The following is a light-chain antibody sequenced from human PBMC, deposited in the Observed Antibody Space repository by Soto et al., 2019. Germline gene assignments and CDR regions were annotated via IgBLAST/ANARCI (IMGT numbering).Light chain of an antibody. Sequence: VFTQSPGTLSLSPGERATLSCRASQTLSSTFLAWYQQRRGQAPRLLIYGASSRATDIPHRFSGSGSGTDFTLTISSLEPEDSAVYYCQQSGNSPWTFGQGTKVDI. CDR1: QTLSSTF. CDR3: QQSGNSPWT. CDR2: GAS. J-gene: IGKJ1*01. V-gene: IGKV3-20*01.